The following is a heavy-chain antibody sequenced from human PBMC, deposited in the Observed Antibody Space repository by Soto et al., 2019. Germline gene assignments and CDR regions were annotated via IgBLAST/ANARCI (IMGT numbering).Heavy chain of an antibody. CDR3: GRGRSGQIVVFY. CDR2: IGPEIGAT. V-gene: IGHV1-2*02. D-gene: IGHD1-26*01. CDR1: GYTFTGHY. J-gene: IGHJ4*02. Sequence: ASVKVSCKASGYTFTGHYIHWVRQAPEQGPWWRWEIGPEIGATRYAQKSQGRVTMTRDTSITTVYMELKNLSPDDTAVYYCGRGRSGQIVVFYWGQGTPVTVSS.